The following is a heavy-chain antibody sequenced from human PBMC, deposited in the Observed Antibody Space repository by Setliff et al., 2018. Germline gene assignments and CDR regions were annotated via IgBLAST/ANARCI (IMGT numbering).Heavy chain of an antibody. J-gene: IGHJ5*02. CDR1: GGSISSSSYY. D-gene: IGHD3-22*01. CDR3: ARLGSARYDSSGYYPDNWFDP. Sequence: ETLSLTCTVSGGSISSSSYYWGWIRQPPGKGLEWIGSIYYSGSTYYNPSLKSRVTISVDTSKNQFSLKLSSVTAADTAVYYCARLGSARYDSSGYYPDNWFDPWGQGTLVTAPQ. V-gene: IGHV4-39*01. CDR2: IYYSGST.